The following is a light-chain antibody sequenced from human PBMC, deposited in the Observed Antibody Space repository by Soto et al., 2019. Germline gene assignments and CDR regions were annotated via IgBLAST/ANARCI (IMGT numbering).Light chain of an antibody. Sequence: DIQLTQSPSFLSASVGDRVTITCRASQGINTYLAWYQQKPGQAPKLLIYAASTLQAGVTSRFSGDGSGTEFTLTIRSLQPDDFATYFCQQHNTYPRPVGGGTKV. V-gene: IGKV1-9*01. J-gene: IGKJ4*01. CDR3: QQHNTYPRP. CDR2: AAS. CDR1: QGINTY.